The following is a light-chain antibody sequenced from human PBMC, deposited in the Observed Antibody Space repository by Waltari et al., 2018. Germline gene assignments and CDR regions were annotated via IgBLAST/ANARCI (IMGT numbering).Light chain of an antibody. CDR1: QSVGRT. V-gene: IGKV3-20*01. CDR2: DAS. Sequence: EIVLTQSPGSLSLSPGERATLSCRASQSVGRTLAWYQQKPGQAPRLLIYDASSRATGIPDRFSGSGSETDFSLTISRLEPEDFAVYYCQKYGTIPATFGQGTKVEIK. J-gene: IGKJ1*01. CDR3: QKYGTIPAT.